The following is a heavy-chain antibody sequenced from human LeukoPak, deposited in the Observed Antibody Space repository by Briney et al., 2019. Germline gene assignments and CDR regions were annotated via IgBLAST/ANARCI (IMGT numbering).Heavy chain of an antibody. CDR3: ARVGYSGSYLGFDY. Sequence: GGSLRLSCAASGFTFSSYVMNWVRQAPGKGLEWVSSISSSSSYIYYADSVKGRFTISRDNAKNSLYLQMNSLRAEDTAVYYCARVGYSGSYLGFDYWGQGTLVTVSS. CDR1: GFTFSSYV. J-gene: IGHJ4*02. V-gene: IGHV3-21*01. D-gene: IGHD1-26*01. CDR2: ISSSSSYI.